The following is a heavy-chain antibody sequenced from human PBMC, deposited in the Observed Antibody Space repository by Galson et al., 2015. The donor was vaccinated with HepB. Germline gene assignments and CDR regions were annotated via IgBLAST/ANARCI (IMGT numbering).Heavy chain of an antibody. D-gene: IGHD1-26*01. V-gene: IGHV1-69*04. CDR1: GGTFSSYA. Sequence: SVKVSCKASGGTFSSYAISWVRQAPGQGLEWMGRIIPILGIANYAQKFQGRVTITADKSTSTAYMELSSLRSEDTAVYYCARVWRGGSHLGFDPWGQGTLVTVSS. J-gene: IGHJ5*02. CDR3: ARVWRGGSHLGFDP. CDR2: IIPILGIA.